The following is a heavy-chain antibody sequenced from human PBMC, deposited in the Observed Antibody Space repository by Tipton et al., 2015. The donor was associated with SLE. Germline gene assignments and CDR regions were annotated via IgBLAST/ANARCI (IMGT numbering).Heavy chain of an antibody. Sequence: TLSLICTVSGSSISSYYWSWIRQPPGKGLEWIGYIYYSGSTNYNPSLKSRVTISVDTSKNQFSLKLSSVTAADTAVYYCAGGGYSSSWDYWGQGTLVTVSS. J-gene: IGHJ4*02. CDR1: GSSISSYY. CDR3: AGGGYSSSWDY. CDR2: IYYSGST. D-gene: IGHD6-13*01. V-gene: IGHV4-59*01.